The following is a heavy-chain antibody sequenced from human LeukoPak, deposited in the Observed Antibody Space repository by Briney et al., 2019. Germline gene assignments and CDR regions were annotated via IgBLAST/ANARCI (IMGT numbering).Heavy chain of an antibody. CDR2: IKSKTDGETT. Sequence: PGGSLRLSCAGSGFXFSNAWISWVRQAPGKGLEWVGRIKSKTDGETTDYGAPVRGRFTISRDDSTNTLYLQMNSLKNEDTAVYYCTTDRVYSSGWSWGQGTLVTVSS. CDR1: GFXFSNAW. J-gene: IGHJ5*02. V-gene: IGHV3-15*01. CDR3: TTDRVYSSGWS. D-gene: IGHD6-19*01.